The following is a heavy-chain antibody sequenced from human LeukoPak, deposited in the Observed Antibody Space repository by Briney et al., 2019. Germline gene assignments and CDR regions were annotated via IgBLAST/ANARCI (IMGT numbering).Heavy chain of an antibody. CDR2: ISSSSSYI. D-gene: IGHD6-19*01. Sequence: GGSLRLSCAASGFTFSSYSMNWVRQAPGKGLEWASSISSSSSYIYYADSVKGRFTISRDNAKNSLYLQMNSLRAEDTAVDYCEVAVAGKPFDYWGQGTLVTVSS. V-gene: IGHV3-21*01. CDR3: EVAVAGKPFDY. CDR1: GFTFSSYS. J-gene: IGHJ4*02.